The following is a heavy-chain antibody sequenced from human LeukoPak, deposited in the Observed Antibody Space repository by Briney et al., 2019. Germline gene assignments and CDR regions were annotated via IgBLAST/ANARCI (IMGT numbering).Heavy chain of an antibody. CDR3: ATWGSYSYFDY. J-gene: IGHJ4*02. CDR1: GFTFSSYS. V-gene: IGHV3-48*01. Sequence: GGSLRLSCSASGFTFSSYSINWVRQAPGKWLEWVSYISGSSSTIYYADSVKGRFTTSRDNAKNSLFLQMNSLRAEDTAVYYCATWGSYSYFDYWGQGTLVTVSS. D-gene: IGHD1-26*01. CDR2: ISGSSSTI.